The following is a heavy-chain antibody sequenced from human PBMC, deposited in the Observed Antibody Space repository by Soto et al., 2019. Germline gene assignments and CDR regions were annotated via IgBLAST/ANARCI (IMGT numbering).Heavy chain of an antibody. J-gene: IGHJ5*02. D-gene: IGHD4-17*01. CDR2: IIPIFGTA. V-gene: IGHV1-69*12. Sequence: QVQLVQSGAEVKKPGSSVKVSCKASGGTFSSYAISWVRQAPGQGLEWMGGIIPIFGTANYAQKFQGRVTITADESTSTASMERSSLRSEDTAVYYCARGGDLSVTNPGHWFDPWGQGTLVTVSS. CDR1: GGTFSSYA. CDR3: ARGGDLSVTNPGHWFDP.